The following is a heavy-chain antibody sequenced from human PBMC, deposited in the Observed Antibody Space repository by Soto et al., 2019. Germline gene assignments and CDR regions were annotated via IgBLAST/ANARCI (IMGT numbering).Heavy chain of an antibody. CDR1: GYTFTGYY. D-gene: IGHD1-26*01. CDR3: AKDVGRGQLLGFDH. CDR2: INPKSGAT. J-gene: IGHJ4*02. Sequence: ASVKVSCKASGYTFTGYYMHWVRQAPGQGLEWMGWINPKSGATNYAQNFQGRVTMTRDTSISTAYMELSRLRSEDSAVHYCAKDVGRGQLLGFDHWGQGTPVTVSS. V-gene: IGHV1-2*02.